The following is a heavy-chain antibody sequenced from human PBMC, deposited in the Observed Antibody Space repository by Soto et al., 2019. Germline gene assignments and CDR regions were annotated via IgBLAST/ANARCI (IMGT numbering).Heavy chain of an antibody. Sequence: GGSLRLSCAASGFTFSSYDMHWVRQATGKGLEWVSAIGTAGDTYYPGSVKGRFTISRENAKNSLYLQMNSLRAGDTAVYYCARVGMDDAFDIWGQGTMVTVSS. CDR2: IGTAGDT. CDR1: GFTFSSYD. D-gene: IGHD7-27*01. V-gene: IGHV3-13*01. CDR3: ARVGMDDAFDI. J-gene: IGHJ3*02.